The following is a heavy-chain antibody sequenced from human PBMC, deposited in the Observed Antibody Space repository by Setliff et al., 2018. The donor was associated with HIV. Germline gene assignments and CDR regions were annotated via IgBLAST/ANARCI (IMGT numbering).Heavy chain of an antibody. V-gene: IGHV4-39*07. D-gene: IGHD4-4*01. Sequence: SETLSLTCKVSGGSFNTKRTKWGWIRQSPGKGLEWIGSIFYFGSVTYNPSLKSRPLISIDMSKTQFSLNLRSVTAADTAVYYCARLDYSNYYSYYIDVWGEGTMVTVSS. CDR2: IFYFGSV. CDR1: GGSFNTKRTK. J-gene: IGHJ6*03. CDR3: ARLDYSNYYSYYIDV.